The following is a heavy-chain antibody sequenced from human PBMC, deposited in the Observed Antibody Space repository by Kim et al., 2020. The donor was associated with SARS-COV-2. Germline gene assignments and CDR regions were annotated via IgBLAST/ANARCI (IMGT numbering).Heavy chain of an antibody. V-gene: IGHV3-53*01. CDR3: ARLEVGALDY. Sequence: GGSLRLSCAASGFTVISNYMSWVRQAPGKGLEWVSVIYSGGSTYYADSVKGRFTISRDNSKNTLYLQMNSLRAEDTAVYYCARLEVGALDYWGQGTLVTVSS. J-gene: IGHJ4*02. CDR2: IYSGGST. CDR1: GFTVISNY. D-gene: IGHD1-26*01.